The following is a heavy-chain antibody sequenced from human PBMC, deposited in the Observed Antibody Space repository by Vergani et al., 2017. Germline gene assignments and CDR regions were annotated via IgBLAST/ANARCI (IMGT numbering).Heavy chain of an antibody. D-gene: IGHD4-11*01. J-gene: IGHJ6*03. Sequence: QLQLQESGSGLVKPSQTLSLTCAVSGGSISSGGYSWSWIRQPPGKGLEWIGYIYHSGSTYYNPSLKSRVTISVDRSKNQFSLNLSSVTAADTAVYYCARGGPYSNPPYYYYYMDVWGKGTTVTVSS. CDR1: GGSISSGGYS. V-gene: IGHV4-30-2*01. CDR3: ARGGPYSNPPYYYYYMDV. CDR2: IYHSGST.